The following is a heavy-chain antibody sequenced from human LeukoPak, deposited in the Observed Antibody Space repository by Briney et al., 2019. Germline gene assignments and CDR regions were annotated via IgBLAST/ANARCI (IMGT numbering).Heavy chain of an antibody. D-gene: IGHD2-15*01. Sequence: GGSLRLSCTASGFTFSNYAMSWVRQAPGKGLGWVSTISGSDGSTYYADSVKGRFTISRDNSKNTLYLQMNSLRVEDTAIYYCAKGRGYCTGGSCYSDYWGQGTLVTVSS. CDR2: ISGSDGST. CDR1: GFTFSNYA. V-gene: IGHV3-23*01. J-gene: IGHJ4*02. CDR3: AKGRGYCTGGSCYSDY.